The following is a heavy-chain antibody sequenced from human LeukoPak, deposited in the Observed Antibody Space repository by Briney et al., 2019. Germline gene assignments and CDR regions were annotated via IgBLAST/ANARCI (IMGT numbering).Heavy chain of an antibody. CDR2: IYTSGST. Sequence: PSETLSLTCTVSGGSISSYYWSWIRQPAGKELEWIGHIYTSGSTKYNPSLKSRVTMSVDTSKNQFSLKLSSVTAADTAVYYCAKSNGYGLIDIWGQGTMVTVSS. V-gene: IGHV4-4*07. J-gene: IGHJ3*02. CDR3: AKSNGYGLIDI. CDR1: GGSISSYY. D-gene: IGHD3-10*01.